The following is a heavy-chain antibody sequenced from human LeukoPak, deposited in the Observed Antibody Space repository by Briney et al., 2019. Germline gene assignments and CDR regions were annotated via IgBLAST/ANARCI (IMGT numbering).Heavy chain of an antibody. V-gene: IGHV4-59*01. CDR3: ARDLSTLDAFDI. CDR2: IYYSGST. CDR1: GGSISSYY. Sequence: SETQSLTCTVSGGSISSYYWSWIRQPPGKGLEWIGYIYYSGSTNYNPSLKSRVTISVDTSKNQFSLKLSSVTAADTAVYYCARDLSTLDAFDIWGQGTMVTVSS. J-gene: IGHJ3*02.